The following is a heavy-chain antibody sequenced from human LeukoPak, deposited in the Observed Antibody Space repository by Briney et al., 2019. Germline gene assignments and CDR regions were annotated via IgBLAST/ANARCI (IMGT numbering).Heavy chain of an antibody. CDR2: ISSSGISK. CDR1: GFTFSSYG. Sequence: GGSLRLSCAPSGFTFSSYGMSWVRQAPGKGLEWVSHISSSGISKYYADSVKGRFTISRDNSKNSLFLQMNSLKVDDTAVYYCGRDQIVDTSMAWSWGQGTRVTVSS. J-gene: IGHJ4*02. CDR3: GRDQIVDTSMAWS. D-gene: IGHD5-18*01. V-gene: IGHV3-48*04.